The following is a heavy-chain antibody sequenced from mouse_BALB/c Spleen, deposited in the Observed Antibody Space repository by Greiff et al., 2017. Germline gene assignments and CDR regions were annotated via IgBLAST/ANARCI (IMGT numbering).Heavy chain of an antibody. CDR3: TRPKLLRAMDD. Sequence: EVQLQQSGTVLARPGASVKMSCKASGYSFTSYWMHWVKQRPGQGLEWIGAIYPGNSDTSYNQKFKGKAKLTAVTSASTAYMELSSLTNEDSAVYYCTRPKLLRAMDDWGQGTSVTVSS. CDR2: IYPGNSDT. V-gene: IGHV1-5*01. CDR1: GYSFTSYW. D-gene: IGHD1-1*01. J-gene: IGHJ4*01.